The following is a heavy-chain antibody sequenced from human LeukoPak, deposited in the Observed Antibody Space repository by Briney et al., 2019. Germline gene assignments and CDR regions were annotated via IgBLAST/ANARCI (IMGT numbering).Heavy chain of an antibody. Sequence: GASVKVSCKASGGTFSSYAISWVRQAPGQGLEWMGGIIPIFGTANYAQKFQGRVTITADESTSTAYMELSSLRSEDTAVYYCARGLSDFWSGYSNNWFDPWGQGTLVTVSS. D-gene: IGHD3-3*01. CDR3: ARGLSDFWSGYSNNWFDP. V-gene: IGHV1-69*13. CDR1: GGTFSSYA. J-gene: IGHJ5*02. CDR2: IIPIFGTA.